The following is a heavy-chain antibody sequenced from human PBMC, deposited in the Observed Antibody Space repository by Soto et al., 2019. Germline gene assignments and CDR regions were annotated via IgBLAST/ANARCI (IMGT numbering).Heavy chain of an antibody. Sequence: EVQLVETGGGLIQPGGSLRLSCAASGFSISINYMSWVRQAPGKGLEWVSIIHSGGNTDYADSVKGRFTVSRENSKNTVYLQMNSLIAEDTAIYYCASIAVAEGFDPWGQGTQVTVSS. CDR1: GFSISINY. CDR2: IHSGGNT. D-gene: IGHD6-19*01. CDR3: ASIAVAEGFDP. J-gene: IGHJ5*02. V-gene: IGHV3-53*02.